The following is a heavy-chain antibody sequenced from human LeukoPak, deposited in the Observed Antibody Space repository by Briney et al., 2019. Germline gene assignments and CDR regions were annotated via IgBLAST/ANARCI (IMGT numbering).Heavy chain of an antibody. CDR2: INHSGST. CDR3: ARGWDSIAVAGTGNWIDP. D-gene: IGHD6-19*01. J-gene: IGHJ5*02. CDR1: GGSFSGYY. V-gene: IGHV4-34*01. Sequence: SETLSLTCPVYGGSFSGYYWSWIRQPPGKGLEWIGEINHSGSTNYNPSLKSRVTISVDTSKNQFSLKLSSVTAADTAVYYCARGWDSIAVAGTGNWIDPWGQGTLVTVSS.